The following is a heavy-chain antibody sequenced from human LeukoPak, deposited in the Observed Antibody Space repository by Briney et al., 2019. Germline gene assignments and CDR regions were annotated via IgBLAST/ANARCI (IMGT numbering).Heavy chain of an antibody. CDR3: AKERGRDSSGYDY. J-gene: IGHJ4*02. V-gene: IGHV3-30*02. Sequence: PGGSLRLSCAASGFTFSSYGMHWVRQAPGKGLEWVAFIRYDGSNKYYADSVKGRFTISRDNSKNTLYLQMNSLRAEDTAVYYCAKERGRDSSGYDYWGQGTLVTVSS. D-gene: IGHD3-22*01. CDR2: IRYDGSNK. CDR1: GFTFSSYG.